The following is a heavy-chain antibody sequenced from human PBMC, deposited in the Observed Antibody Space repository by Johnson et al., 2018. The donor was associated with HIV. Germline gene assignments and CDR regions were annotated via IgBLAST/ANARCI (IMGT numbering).Heavy chain of an antibody. J-gene: IGHJ3*02. CDR1: GFTFDDYA. V-gene: IGHV3-9*01. Sequence: VQLVESGGGLVQPGRSLRLSCAASGFTFDDYAMHWVRQAPGKGLEWVSGISWNSGSIGYVDSVKGRFTISRDNAKNSLYLQMNSLRAEETAVYYCAKVRRGSSWYIAFDIWGQGTMVTVSS. D-gene: IGHD6-13*01. CDR3: AKVRRGSSWYIAFDI. CDR2: ISWNSGSI.